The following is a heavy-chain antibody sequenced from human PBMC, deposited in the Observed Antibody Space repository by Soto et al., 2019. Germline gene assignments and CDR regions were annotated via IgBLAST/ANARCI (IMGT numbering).Heavy chain of an antibody. V-gene: IGHV3-15*01. D-gene: IGHD3-10*01. CDR2: IKTKTEAMTT. J-gene: IGHJ4*02. CDR1: GFTVSNAW. CDR3: TTDPIYPFYDSGPLSHY. Sequence: NPGGSLRLSCAASGFTVSNAWMIWVRQAPGKGLEWVGRIKTKTEAMTTDYAAPVKGRFRISRDDSENMVYLQMNSLKTEDSGIYYCTTDPIYPFYDSGPLSHYWGPGTLVTVSS.